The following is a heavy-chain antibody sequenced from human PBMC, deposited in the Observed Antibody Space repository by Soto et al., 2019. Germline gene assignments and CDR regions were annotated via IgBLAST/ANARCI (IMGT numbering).Heavy chain of an antibody. Sequence: SETVSLTCAVYCGSFSGYYWSSIRQPPGKGLEWIGEINHSGSSNYNPSRKSRVTISVDTSKNQFSPKLSSVTAADTAVYYCASPSGSDSMDAFDIWGQGTMVTVS. CDR3: ASPSGSDSMDAFDI. CDR2: INHSGSS. V-gene: IGHV4-34*01. CDR1: CGSFSGYY. D-gene: IGHD1-26*01. J-gene: IGHJ3*02.